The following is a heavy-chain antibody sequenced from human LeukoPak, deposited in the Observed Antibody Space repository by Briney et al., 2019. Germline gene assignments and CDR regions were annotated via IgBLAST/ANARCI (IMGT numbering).Heavy chain of an antibody. CDR3: ARQRCSSTSCYSGDY. J-gene: IGHJ4*02. Sequence: GESLKISCKGSGYSFTSYWIGWVRQMPGKGLEWMGIIYPGDSDTRYSPSFQGQVTISADKSISTAYLQWSSLKASDTAMYYCARQRCSSTSCYSGDYWGQGTLVTVCS. CDR2: IYPGDSDT. CDR1: GYSFTSYW. D-gene: IGHD2-2*01. V-gene: IGHV5-51*01.